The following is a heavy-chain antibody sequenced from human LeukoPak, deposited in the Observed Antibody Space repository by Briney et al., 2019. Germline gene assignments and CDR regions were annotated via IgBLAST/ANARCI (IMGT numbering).Heavy chain of an antibody. V-gene: IGHV4-34*01. D-gene: IGHD3-22*01. CDR2: ISHSGST. Sequence: PSETLSLTCAVYGGSFSDYFWSWIRQPPGKGLEWIGEISHSGSTTYNPSLRSRVTISGDTSKKQFSLKLSSVTAADTAVYYCVTYYYGSSAPKRNYWGQGILVAVSS. J-gene: IGHJ4*02. CDR3: VTYYYGSSAPKRNY. CDR1: GGSFSDYF.